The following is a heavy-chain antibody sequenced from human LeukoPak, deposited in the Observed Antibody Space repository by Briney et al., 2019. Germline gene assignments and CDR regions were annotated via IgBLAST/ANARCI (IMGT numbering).Heavy chain of an antibody. CDR1: GYTLTELS. CDR2: FDPEDGET. D-gene: IGHD3-10*01. J-gene: IGHJ4*02. Sequence: ASVKVSCKVSGYTLTELSVHWARQAPGKGLEWMGGFDPEDGETIYAQKFQGRVTMTEDTSTDTAYMELSSLRSEDTAVYYCATDPLWFGELNDYWGQGTLVTVSS. V-gene: IGHV1-24*01. CDR3: ATDPLWFGELNDY.